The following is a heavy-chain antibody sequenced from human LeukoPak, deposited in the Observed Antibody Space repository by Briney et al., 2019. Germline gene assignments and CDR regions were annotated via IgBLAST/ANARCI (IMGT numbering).Heavy chain of an antibody. V-gene: IGHV3-21*01. D-gene: IGHD3-10*01. CDR3: ARVLTMVRGVIITWYYGMDV. CDR2: ISSSSSYI. CDR1: GLTFSSYS. Sequence: PGGSLRLSCAASGLTFSSYSMNWVRHAPGKGLEWVSSISSSSSYIYRADSVKGRFTISRDNAKNSLYLQMNSLRAEDTAVYYCARVLTMVRGVIITWYYGMDVWGQGTTVTVSS. J-gene: IGHJ6*02.